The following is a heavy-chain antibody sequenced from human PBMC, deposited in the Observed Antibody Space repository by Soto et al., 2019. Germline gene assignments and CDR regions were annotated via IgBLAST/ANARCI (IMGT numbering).Heavy chain of an antibody. CDR3: ARRGESGVTKNWFDP. Sequence: PSETLSLTCTVSGGSISSYYWSWIRQPPGKGLEWIGYIYYSGSTNYNPSLKSRVTISVDTSKNQFSLKLSSVTAADTAVYYCARRGESGVTKNWFDPWGQGTLVTVSS. J-gene: IGHJ5*02. D-gene: IGHD3-3*01. CDR1: GGSISSYY. CDR2: IYYSGST. V-gene: IGHV4-59*01.